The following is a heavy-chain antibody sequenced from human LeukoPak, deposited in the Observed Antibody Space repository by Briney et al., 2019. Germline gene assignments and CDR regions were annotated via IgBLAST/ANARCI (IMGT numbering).Heavy chain of an antibody. CDR3: AKDRIGYCSGGSCLFDY. CDR2: ISYDGSNK. V-gene: IGHV3-30*18. J-gene: IGHJ4*02. CDR1: GFTFSSYG. Sequence: GGSLRLSCAASGFTFSSYGMHWVRQAPGKGLEWVAVISYDGSNKYCADSVKGRFTISRDNSKNTLYLQMNSLRAEDTAVYYRAKDRIGYCSGGSCLFDYWGQGTLVTVSS. D-gene: IGHD2-15*01.